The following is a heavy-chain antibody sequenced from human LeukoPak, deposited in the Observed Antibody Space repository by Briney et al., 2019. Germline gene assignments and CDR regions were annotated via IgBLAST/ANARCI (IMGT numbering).Heavy chain of an antibody. CDR3: ASRAAAGTGYGLDV. J-gene: IGHJ6*02. V-gene: IGHV1-69*04. D-gene: IGHD6-13*01. CDR1: GGTFSSYA. CDR2: IIPILGIA. Sequence: ASVKVSCKASGGTFSSYAISWVRQAPGQGLEWMGRIIPILGIANYAQKFQGRVTITADKSTSTACMELSSLRSEDTAVYYCASRAAAGTGYGLDVWGQGTTVTVSS.